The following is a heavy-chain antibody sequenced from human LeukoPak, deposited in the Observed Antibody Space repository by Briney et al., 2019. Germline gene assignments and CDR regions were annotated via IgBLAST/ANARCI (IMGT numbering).Heavy chain of an antibody. CDR1: GFTVSSNY. V-gene: IGHV3-66*04. CDR2: IYSSGST. J-gene: IGHJ4*02. Sequence: PGGSLRLSCAASGFTVSSNYMSWVRQAPGKGLEWVSVIYSSGSTYYADSVKGRFTISRDNSKNTLYLQMNSLRAEDTAVYYCARPQFGELLFPDYWGQGTLVTVSS. CDR3: ARPQFGELLFPDY. D-gene: IGHD3-10*01.